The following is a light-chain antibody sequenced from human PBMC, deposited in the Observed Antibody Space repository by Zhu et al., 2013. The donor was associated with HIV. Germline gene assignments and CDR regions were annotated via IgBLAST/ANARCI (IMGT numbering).Light chain of an antibody. V-gene: IGKV3-20*01. CDR1: QSVSSY. J-gene: IGKJ3*01. Sequence: EIVLTQSPATLSLSPGERATLSCRASQSVSSYLAWYQQKPGQAPRLLMYGVFYRATGIPDRFSGRGSGTDFTLTISRLEPEDFAVYYCQQYHRSPFTFGPGTKVDIK. CDR3: QQYHRSPFT. CDR2: GVF.